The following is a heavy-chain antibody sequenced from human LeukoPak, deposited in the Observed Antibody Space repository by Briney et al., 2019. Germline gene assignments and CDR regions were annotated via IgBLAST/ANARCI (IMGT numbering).Heavy chain of an antibody. D-gene: IGHD6-13*01. CDR1: GVSFSGYY. CDR2: INHSGST. V-gene: IGHV4-34*01. J-gene: IGHJ4*02. Sequence: PSETLSLTCAVYGVSFSGYYWSWIRQPPGKGLEWIGEINHSGSTNYNPSLKSRVTISVDTSKNQFSLKLSSVTAADTAVYYCARGLGYSSSKRLDYWGQGTLVTVSS. CDR3: ARGLGYSSSKRLDY.